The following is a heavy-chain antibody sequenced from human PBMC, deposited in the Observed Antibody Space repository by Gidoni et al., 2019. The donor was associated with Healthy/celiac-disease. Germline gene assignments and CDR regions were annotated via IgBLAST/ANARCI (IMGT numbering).Heavy chain of an antibody. D-gene: IGHD3-3*01. J-gene: IGHJ6*02. Sequence: QVQLVESGGGVVQPGRSLRRSCAASGFTFSSNGMRWVRRAPGKGLEWVAVIWYDGSNKFYAASVKGRFTISRDNSKHTLYLQMNSLRAEDTAVYYCARVGPKGYYDFWSGYYAGYYYYGMDVWGQGTTVTVSS. CDR2: IWYDGSNK. V-gene: IGHV3-33*01. CDR1: GFTFSSNG. CDR3: ARVGPKGYYDFWSGYYAGYYYYGMDV.